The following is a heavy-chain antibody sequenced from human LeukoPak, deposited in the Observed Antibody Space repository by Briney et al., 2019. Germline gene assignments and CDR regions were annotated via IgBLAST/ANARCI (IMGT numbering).Heavy chain of an antibody. CDR2: TSPNSGGT. Sequence: ASVKVSFKASGYTFTGNNMNMVRQAPGQGLERMGFTSPNSGGTNIAQTFQGRVTITSDTSISTAYMELSRLRTDDTDVYYCARDDTDIVVVPAAARPLWFDPWGQGTLVTVSS. V-gene: IGHV1-2*02. CDR1: GYTFTGNN. D-gene: IGHD2-2*01. CDR3: ARDDTDIVVVPAAARPLWFDP. J-gene: IGHJ5*02.